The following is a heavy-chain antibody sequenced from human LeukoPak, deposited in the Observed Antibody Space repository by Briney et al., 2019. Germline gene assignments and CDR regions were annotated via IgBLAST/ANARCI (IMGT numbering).Heavy chain of an antibody. J-gene: IGHJ4*02. D-gene: IGHD6-6*01. CDR2: INHSGST. Sequence: SETLSLTCAVYGGSFSSYYWSWIRQPPGKGLEWIGEINHSGSTNYNPSLKSRVTISVDTSKNQFSLKLSSVTAADTAVYYCARGRVKIAARRGYYFDYWGQGTLVTVSS. V-gene: IGHV4-34*01. CDR3: ARGRVKIAARRGYYFDY. CDR1: GGSFSSYY.